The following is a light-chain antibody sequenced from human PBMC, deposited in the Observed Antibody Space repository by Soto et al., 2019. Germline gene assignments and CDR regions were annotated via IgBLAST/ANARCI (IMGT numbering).Light chain of an antibody. CDR2: EVS. J-gene: IGLJ3*02. CDR1: SSDVGGYNY. V-gene: IGLV2-14*01. CDR3: NSYTTSSTHGV. Sequence: QSALTQPASVSGSPGQSITISCTGTSSDVGGYNYVSWYQQHTDKAPKLMIYEVSNRPSGVSNRFSGSKSGNTASLTISGLQAEDEADYYCNSYTTSSTHGVFGGGTKLTVL.